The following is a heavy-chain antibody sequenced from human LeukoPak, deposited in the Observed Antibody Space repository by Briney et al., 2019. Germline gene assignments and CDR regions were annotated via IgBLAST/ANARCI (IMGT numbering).Heavy chain of an antibody. CDR3: ARHRGEITFGGVIAYRPYFDY. D-gene: IGHD3-16*02. Sequence: SETLSLTCAVSGGSFSDSFWNWIRQSPEKGLEWIGEINHSGSTNYNPSLKSRVTISVDTSKNQFSLKLSSVTAADTAVYYCARHRGEITFGGVIAYRPYFDYWGQGTLVTVSS. CDR1: GGSFSDSF. J-gene: IGHJ4*02. V-gene: IGHV4-34*01. CDR2: INHSGST.